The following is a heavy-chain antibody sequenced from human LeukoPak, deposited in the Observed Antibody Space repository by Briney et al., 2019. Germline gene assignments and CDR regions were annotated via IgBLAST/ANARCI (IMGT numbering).Heavy chain of an antibody. D-gene: IGHD1-26*01. CDR2: IIPIFGTA. CDR1: RGTLSSYA. Sequence: SVKVSCKASRGTLSSYAISWVRQAPRQELEWVGGIIPIFGTANYAQKFQGRVTITADKSTSTACMELSSLRSDDTAVYYCARDQGGSYDYFDYWGQGTLVTVSS. CDR3: ARDQGGSYDYFDY. V-gene: IGHV1-69*06. J-gene: IGHJ4*02.